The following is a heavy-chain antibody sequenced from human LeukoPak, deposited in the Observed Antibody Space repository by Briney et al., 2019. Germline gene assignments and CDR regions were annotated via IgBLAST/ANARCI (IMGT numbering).Heavy chain of an antibody. CDR3: TTDGVVRGVY. CDR2: IYTGGGR. V-gene: IGHV3-53*01. CDR1: GFTFSSYE. J-gene: IGHJ4*02. D-gene: IGHD3-10*01. Sequence: GGSLRLSCAASGFTFSSYEMHWVRQAPGKELEWVSVIYTGGGRYYADSVSGRFIIARENAKNSLYLQMNRLRAEDTAVYYCTTDGVVRGVYWGQGTLVTVSS.